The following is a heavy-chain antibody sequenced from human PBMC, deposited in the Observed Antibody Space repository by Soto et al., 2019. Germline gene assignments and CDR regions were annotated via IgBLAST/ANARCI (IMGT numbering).Heavy chain of an antibody. CDR3: AKDRLRGGFLTTATTDGMDV. Sequence: LRLSCAASGFTFSSYGMHWVRQAPGKGLEWVALISYDGSNKYYVDSVKGRFTISRDNSKNTLFLQMNSLRAGDTAVYYCAKDRLRGGFLTTATTDGMDVWGQGTTVTVSS. CDR2: ISYDGSNK. V-gene: IGHV3-30*18. CDR1: GFTFSSYG. J-gene: IGHJ6*02. D-gene: IGHD1-26*01.